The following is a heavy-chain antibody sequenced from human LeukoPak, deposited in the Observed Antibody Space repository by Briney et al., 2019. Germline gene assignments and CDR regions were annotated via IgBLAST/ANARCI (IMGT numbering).Heavy chain of an antibody. Sequence: GGSLRLSCAASGFTFSSYAMHWVRQAPGKGLEWVAVISYDGSNKYYADSVKGRFTISRDNSKNTLYLQMNSLRAEDAAVYYCARAGGSTVSHSDYWGQGTLVTVSS. V-gene: IGHV3-30-3*01. CDR2: ISYDGSNK. D-gene: IGHD4-17*01. CDR3: ARAGGSTVSHSDY. J-gene: IGHJ4*02. CDR1: GFTFSSYA.